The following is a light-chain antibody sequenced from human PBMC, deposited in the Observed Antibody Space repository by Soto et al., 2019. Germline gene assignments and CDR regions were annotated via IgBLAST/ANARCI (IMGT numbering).Light chain of an antibody. CDR3: LQDYNYPPWT. Sequence: AIQMTQSPSSLSASVGDRVTITCRASQGIRNDLGWYQQKPGKAPKLLIYAASSLQSGGPSRFSGSGSGTDFTLTISSLQPEDFATYYCLQDYNYPPWTFGQGTKVEIK. V-gene: IGKV1-6*01. CDR2: AAS. J-gene: IGKJ1*01. CDR1: QGIRND.